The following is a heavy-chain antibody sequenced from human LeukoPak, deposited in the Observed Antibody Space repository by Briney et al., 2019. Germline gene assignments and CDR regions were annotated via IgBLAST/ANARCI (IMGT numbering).Heavy chain of an antibody. D-gene: IGHD5-12*01. CDR1: GYTFTSYY. CDR3: ARDRDLRHRSGSFDY. J-gene: IGHJ4*02. Sequence: ASVKVSCKASGYTFTSYYMHWVRQAPGQGLEWMGIINPSGGSTSYAQKFQGRVTKTRDTSTSTVYMELSSLRSEDTAVYYCARDRDLRHRSGSFDYWGQGTLVTVSS. CDR2: INPSGGST. V-gene: IGHV1-46*01.